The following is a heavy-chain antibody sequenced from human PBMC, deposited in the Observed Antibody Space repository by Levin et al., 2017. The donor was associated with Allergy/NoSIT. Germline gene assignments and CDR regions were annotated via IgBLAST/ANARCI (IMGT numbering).Heavy chain of an antibody. J-gene: IGHJ4*02. CDR2: IKQDGTEK. Sequence: PGGSLRLSCAASGFTSSNFWMSWVRQAPGRGLEWVANIKQDGTEKYSVDSVKGRFTISRDNAKNSLYLQMNSLRAEDTAVYYCAREGRTYYGSFFDYWGQGTLVTVSS. CDR3: AREGRTYYGSFFDY. D-gene: IGHD3-10*01. V-gene: IGHV3-7*01. CDR1: GFTSSNFW.